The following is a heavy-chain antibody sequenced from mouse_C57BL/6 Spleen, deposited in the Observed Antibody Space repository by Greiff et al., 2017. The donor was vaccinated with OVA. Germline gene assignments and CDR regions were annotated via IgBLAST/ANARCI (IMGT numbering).Heavy chain of an antibody. J-gene: IGHJ3*01. Sequence: VQGVESGGDLVKPGGSLKLSCAASGFTFSSYGMSWVRQTPDKRLEWVATISSGGSYTYYPDSVKGRFTISRDNAKNTLYLQMSSLKSEDTAMYYCARQGSSWFAYWGQGTLVTVSA. CDR1: GFTFSSYG. V-gene: IGHV5-6*01. CDR3: ARQGSSWFAY. CDR2: ISSGGSYT.